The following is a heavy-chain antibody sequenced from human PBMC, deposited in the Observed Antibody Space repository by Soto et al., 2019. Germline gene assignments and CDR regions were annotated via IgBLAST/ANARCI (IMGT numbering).Heavy chain of an antibody. J-gene: IGHJ4*02. CDR1: GFTFSSYA. D-gene: IGHD3-22*01. CDR3: AREKVVITTFEYFDY. CDR2: ISYDGSNK. Sequence: PGGSLRLSCAASGFTFSSYAMHWVRQAPGKGLEWVAVISYDGSNKYYADSVKGRFTISRDNSKNTLYLQMNSLRAEDTAVYYCAREKVVITTFEYFDYWGQGTLVTVSS. V-gene: IGHV3-30-3*01.